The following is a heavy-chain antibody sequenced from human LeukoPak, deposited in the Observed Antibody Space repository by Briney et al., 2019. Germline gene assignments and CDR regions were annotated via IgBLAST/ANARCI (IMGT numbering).Heavy chain of an antibody. CDR3: GSPRTFSGRNVLDM. D-gene: IGHD3-10*02. CDR1: GFTFSTHW. J-gene: IGHJ3*02. V-gene: IGHV3-74*01. Sequence: GGSLRLSCAAAGFTFSTHWMHWVRQVPGKGLVWVSRINSDGRTTGYADSVKGRFTISRDNAKNTLYLQMNSLRVEDTAVYYCGSPRTFSGRNVLDMWGQGTMVTVSS. CDR2: INSDGRTT.